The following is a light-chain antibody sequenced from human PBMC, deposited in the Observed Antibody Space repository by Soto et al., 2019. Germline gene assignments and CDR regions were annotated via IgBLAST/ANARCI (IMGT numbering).Light chain of an antibody. CDR3: QQRYNTPLT. CDR1: QSISSY. CDR2: AAS. J-gene: IGKJ1*01. V-gene: IGKV1-39*01. Sequence: DIQMTQSPSSLSASVGDRVTITCRASQSISSYLNWYQQKPGKAPKLLIYAASSLQSGVPSRFSGSGSGTDFTLKISSLQPEDFATYYCQQRYNTPLTFGQETNVEIK.